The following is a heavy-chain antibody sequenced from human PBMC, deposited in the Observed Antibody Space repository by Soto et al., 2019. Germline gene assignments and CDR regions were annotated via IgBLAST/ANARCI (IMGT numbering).Heavy chain of an antibody. D-gene: IGHD2-21*02. CDR1: GFTFSSYA. Sequence: EVQLLESGGGLVQPGGSLRLSCAASGFTFSSYAMSWVRQAPGKGLEWVSAISGSGGSTYYADSVKGRFTISRDNSNNPLDLQMNSLRADDTAVYYCAKVIVTRDGFDYWGQGTLVTVSS. CDR3: AKVIVTRDGFDY. J-gene: IGHJ4*02. CDR2: ISGSGGST. V-gene: IGHV3-23*01.